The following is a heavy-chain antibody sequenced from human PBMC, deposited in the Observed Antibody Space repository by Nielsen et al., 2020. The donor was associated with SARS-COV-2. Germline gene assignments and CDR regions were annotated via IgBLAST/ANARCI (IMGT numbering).Heavy chain of an antibody. Sequence: SLKISCAASGFTFDDYAVHWVRQAPGKGLEWVSGISWNSGSIGYADSVKGRFTISRDNAKNSLYLQMNSLRAEDTALYYCAKDISWGYYDSTTGGPYFDYWGQGTLVTVSS. CDR3: AKDISWGYYDSTTGGPYFDY. CDR1: GFTFDDYA. V-gene: IGHV3-9*01. J-gene: IGHJ4*02. D-gene: IGHD3-22*01. CDR2: ISWNSGSI.